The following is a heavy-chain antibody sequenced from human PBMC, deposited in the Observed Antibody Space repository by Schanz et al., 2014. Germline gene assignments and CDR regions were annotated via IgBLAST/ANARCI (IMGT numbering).Heavy chain of an antibody. J-gene: IGHJ4*02. CDR2: ISPDNGNT. Sequence: QVQLVQSGAEVKKPGASVKVSCKASGYTFTSYGISWVRQAPGQGLEWMGWISPDNGNTNYAQKLQGRVTMTADTTTNTSYREPSSQRSNVTAVDYGACSCADYDPAGALDYWGQGTLVTVSS. CDR1: GYTFTSYG. D-gene: IGHD4-17*01. CDR3: ACSCADYDPAGALDY. V-gene: IGHV1-18*01.